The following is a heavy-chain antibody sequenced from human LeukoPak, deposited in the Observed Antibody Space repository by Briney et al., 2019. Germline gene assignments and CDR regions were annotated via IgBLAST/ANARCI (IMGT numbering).Heavy chain of an antibody. CDR1: GGSISSADYY. Sequence: SETLSLTCTVSGGSISSADYYWTWIRQPPGKGLEWIGYISHSGGTYYNSSLLSRVTISADRSKNQFFLTLGSVTAADTAVYYCASGPTALDGYWGQGTLVTVSS. CDR3: ASGPTALDGY. CDR2: ISHSGGT. V-gene: IGHV4-30-2*01. J-gene: IGHJ4*02. D-gene: IGHD2-2*03.